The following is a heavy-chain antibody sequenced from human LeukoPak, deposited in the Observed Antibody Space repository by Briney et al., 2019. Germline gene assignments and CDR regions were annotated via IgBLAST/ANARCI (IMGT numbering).Heavy chain of an antibody. CDR1: GYTFTGYY. Sequence: ASVKVSCKASGYTFTGYYMHCVRQAPGQGLEWMGWINPNTGGTNYAQKFQGRVTTTRDTSISTAYMELGRLTSDDTAFYYCARGGVAAAGPYAFDIWGQGTMVTVSS. V-gene: IGHV1-2*02. D-gene: IGHD6-13*01. J-gene: IGHJ3*02. CDR3: ARGGVAAAGPYAFDI. CDR2: INPNTGGT.